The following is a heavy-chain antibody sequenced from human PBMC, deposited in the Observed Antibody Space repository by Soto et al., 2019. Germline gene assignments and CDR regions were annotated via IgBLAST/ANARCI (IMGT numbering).Heavy chain of an antibody. CDR1: GYTFTRYG. D-gene: IGHD5-18*01. Sequence: ASVKVSCKASGYTFTRYGISWVRQAPGQGLEWMAWISAHNGNTKYAQRLQGRLTMTTDTSTSTAYMELRSLRSDDTAVYYCARDTWIQLWLDYYGMDVWGQGTMVTVSS. CDR3: ARDTWIQLWLDYYGMDV. CDR2: ISAHNGNT. V-gene: IGHV1-18*01. J-gene: IGHJ6*02.